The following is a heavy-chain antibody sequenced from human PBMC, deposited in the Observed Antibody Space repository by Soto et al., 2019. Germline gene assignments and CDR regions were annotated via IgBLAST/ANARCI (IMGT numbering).Heavy chain of an antibody. CDR3: AKDRAAAGRID. V-gene: IGHV3-23*01. CDR1: GFTFSSYA. J-gene: IGHJ4*02. Sequence: GGSLRLSCAASGFTFSSYAVSWVRQAPGKGLEWVSAISGSGGSTYYADSVKGRFTISRDNSKNTLYLQMNSLRAEDTAVYYCAKDRAAAGRIDWGQGTLVTVSS. D-gene: IGHD6-13*01. CDR2: ISGSGGST.